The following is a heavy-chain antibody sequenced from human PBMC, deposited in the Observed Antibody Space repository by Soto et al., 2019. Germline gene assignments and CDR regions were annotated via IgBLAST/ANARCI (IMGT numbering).Heavy chain of an antibody. CDR1: GGTFSSYA. J-gene: IGHJ4*02. CDR3: ARDSGGITVFDY. V-gene: IGHV1-69*13. CDR2: IIPIFGTA. D-gene: IGHD3-16*02. Sequence: SVKVSCKASGGTFSSYAISWVRQAPGQGLEWMGGIIPIFGTANYAQKFQGRVTITADESTSTAYMELSSLRSEDTAVYYCARDSGGITVFDYWGQGTLVTVSS.